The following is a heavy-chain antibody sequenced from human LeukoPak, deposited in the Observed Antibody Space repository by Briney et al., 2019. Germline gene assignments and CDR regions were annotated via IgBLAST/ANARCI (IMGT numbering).Heavy chain of an antibody. D-gene: IGHD6-13*01. CDR2: IRYDGSNK. V-gene: IGHV3-30*02. J-gene: IGHJ2*01. CDR1: GFTFSSYG. CDR3: ARCHSSSWSSTYWYFDL. Sequence: GGSLRLSCAASGFTFSSYGMHWVRQAPGKGLEWVAFIRYDGSNKYYADSVKGRFTISRDNAKNSLYLQMNSLRAEDTAVYYCARCHSSSWSSTYWYFDLWGRGTLVTVSS.